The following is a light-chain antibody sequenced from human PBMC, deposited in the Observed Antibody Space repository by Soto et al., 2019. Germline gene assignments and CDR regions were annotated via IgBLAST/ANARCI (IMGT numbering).Light chain of an antibody. Sequence: QSALTQPAAASGSPGQSITISCSGTSSDVGAYDYVSWYQQHPGKAPKLMIYEVCHRLSGFSDRFSGSKSGNTASLTISGLQAEDEGDYYCISYARGKIYVFGGGTKLTVL. V-gene: IGLV2-8*01. CDR2: EVC. CDR3: ISYARGKIYV. CDR1: SSDVGAYDY. J-gene: IGLJ2*01.